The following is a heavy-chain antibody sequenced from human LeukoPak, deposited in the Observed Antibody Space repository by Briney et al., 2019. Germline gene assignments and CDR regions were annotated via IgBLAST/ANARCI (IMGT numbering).Heavy chain of an antibody. V-gene: IGHV1-18*01. J-gene: IGHJ4*02. CDR1: GYTFTSYG. D-gene: IGHD6-19*01. Sequence: ASVKVSCKASGYTFTSYGISWVRQAPGQGLEWMGWISAYNGNTNYAQKLQGRVTMTTDTSTSTAYMELRSLRSDDTAVYYCARVRYSSGWPLFDYWGQGILVTVSS. CDR2: ISAYNGNT. CDR3: ARVRYSSGWPLFDY.